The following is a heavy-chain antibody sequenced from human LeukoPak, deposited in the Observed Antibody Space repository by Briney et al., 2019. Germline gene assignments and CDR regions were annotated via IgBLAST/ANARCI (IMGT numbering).Heavy chain of an antibody. V-gene: IGHV4-61*01. CDR3: ARDYDFWSGL. CDR1: GGSVSSGSYY. J-gene: IGHJ4*02. D-gene: IGHD3-3*01. CDR2: IYYSGSA. Sequence: SETLSLTCTVSGGSVSSGSYYWSWIRQPPGKGLEWIGYIYYSGSANYNPSLKSRVTISVDTSKNQFSLKLSSVTAADAAVYYCARDYDFWSGLWGQGTLVTVSS.